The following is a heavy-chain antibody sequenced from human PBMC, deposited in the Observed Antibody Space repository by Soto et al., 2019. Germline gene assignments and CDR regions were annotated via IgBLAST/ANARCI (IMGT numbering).Heavy chain of an antibody. CDR2: ISAYNGNT. J-gene: IGHJ6*02. V-gene: IGHV1-18*01. CDR3: ARKGAFLWFGELDGMDV. CDR1: GYTFTSYG. Sequence: QVQLVQSGAEVKKPGASVKVSCKASGYTFTSYGISWVRQAPGQGLEWMGWISAYNGNTNYAQKLQGRVTMTTDTSTSTAYMELRSRRSDDTAVYYCARKGAFLWFGELDGMDVWGQGTTVTVSS. D-gene: IGHD3-10*01.